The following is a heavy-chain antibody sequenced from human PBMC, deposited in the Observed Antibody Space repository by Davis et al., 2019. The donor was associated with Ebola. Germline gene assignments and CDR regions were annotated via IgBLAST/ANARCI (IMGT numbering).Heavy chain of an antibody. J-gene: IGHJ4*02. CDR3: AKAPVRFLEWFTTDY. Sequence: GGSLRLSCAASGFTFRSYGMTWVRQAAGKGLEWVSSISGGGDYTYYAGSVKGRFTISRDNSRNTLYLQMNSLRAEDTAVYYCAKAPVRFLEWFTTDYWGKGTLVTVSS. V-gene: IGHV3-23*01. D-gene: IGHD3-3*01. CDR1: GFTFRSYG. CDR2: ISGGGDYT.